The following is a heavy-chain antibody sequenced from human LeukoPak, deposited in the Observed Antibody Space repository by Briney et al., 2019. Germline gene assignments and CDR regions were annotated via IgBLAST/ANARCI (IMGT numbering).Heavy chain of an antibody. CDR2: IYNSGTT. V-gene: IGHV4-59*11. J-gene: IGHJ4*02. Sequence: KASETLSLTCTVSGGSITSHYWGWIRQPPGKGLEWIGYIYNSGTTKYNPSLESRVTISLDTSKEQFSLNLSSVTAADTAVYYCARSLGEYDYAYDHWGQGTLVTISS. CDR3: ARSLGEYDYAYDH. D-gene: IGHD3-16*01. CDR1: GGSITSHY.